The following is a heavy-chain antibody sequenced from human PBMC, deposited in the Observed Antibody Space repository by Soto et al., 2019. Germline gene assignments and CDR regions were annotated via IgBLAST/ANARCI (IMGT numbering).Heavy chain of an antibody. Sequence: EVQLVESGGGLAQPGGSLRLSCAASGFTLSGDAMDWVRQAPGKGLEYVSGISSNGIGTYYANSVKGRFTISRDNSKNTVYLQMDSPRPEDMAVYYCARRARADYYYMDVWGKGTTVTVS. J-gene: IGHJ6*03. CDR2: ISSNGIGT. CDR3: ARRARADYYYMDV. D-gene: IGHD6-6*01. V-gene: IGHV3-64*01. CDR1: GFTLSGDA.